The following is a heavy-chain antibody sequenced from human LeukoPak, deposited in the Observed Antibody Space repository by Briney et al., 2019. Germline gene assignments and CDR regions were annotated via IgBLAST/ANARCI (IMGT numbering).Heavy chain of an antibody. CDR1: GFTFGDYA. CDR2: IRSKASGGTT. CDR3: STWMQWLVAFDF. V-gene: IGHV3-49*03. J-gene: IGHJ3*01. Sequence: GGSLRLSCTASGFTFGDYAVSWFRQAPGKGLEWVSFIRSKASGGTTEYAASVKGRFTISRDDSKRIAYLQMNSLKTEDTAVYYCSTWMQWLVAFDFWGQGTMVTVSS. D-gene: IGHD6-19*01.